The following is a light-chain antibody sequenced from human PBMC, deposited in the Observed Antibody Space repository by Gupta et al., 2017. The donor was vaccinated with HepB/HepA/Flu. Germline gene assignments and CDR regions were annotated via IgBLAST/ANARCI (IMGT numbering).Light chain of an antibody. J-gene: IGLJ3*02. CDR3: SSSKRSYTLGV. Sequence: QSALTQPASVSGTPGQSITISCTGSSSDIGAYNAVSWYQQYPGKPPKLLMYEVSNRPSGVFYRFSGSKSGNTASLTISGLQAEDEAEYYCSSSKRSYTLGVFGGGTKLTVL. CDR2: EVS. CDR1: SSDIGAYNA. V-gene: IGLV2-14*01.